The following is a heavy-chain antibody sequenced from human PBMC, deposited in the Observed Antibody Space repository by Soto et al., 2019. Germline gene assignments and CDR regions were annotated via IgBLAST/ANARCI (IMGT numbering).Heavy chain of an antibody. CDR2: ISSSGSTI. J-gene: IGHJ4*02. CDR1: GFTFSSYE. CDR3: ARDSTVVPEMFDY. D-gene: IGHD2-2*01. V-gene: IGHV3-48*03. Sequence: EVQLVESGGGLVQPGGSLRLSCAASGFTFSSYEMNRVRQAPGKGLEWVSYISSSGSTIYYADSVKGRFTISRDNAKNSLYLQMNSLRAEDTAVYYCARDSTVVPEMFDYWGQGTLVTVSS.